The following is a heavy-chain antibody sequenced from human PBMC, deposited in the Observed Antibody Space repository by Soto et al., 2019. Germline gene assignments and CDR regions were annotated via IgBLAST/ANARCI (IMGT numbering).Heavy chain of an antibody. CDR1: GGSISSYY. Sequence: SETLSLTCTVSGGSISSYYWSRIRQPPGKGLEWIGYIYYSGSTNYNPSLKSRVTISVDTSKNQFSLKLSSVTAADTAVYYCARLGRGNWFDPWGQGTLVTVSS. J-gene: IGHJ5*02. D-gene: IGHD1-26*01. CDR3: ARLGRGNWFDP. V-gene: IGHV4-59*01. CDR2: IYYSGST.